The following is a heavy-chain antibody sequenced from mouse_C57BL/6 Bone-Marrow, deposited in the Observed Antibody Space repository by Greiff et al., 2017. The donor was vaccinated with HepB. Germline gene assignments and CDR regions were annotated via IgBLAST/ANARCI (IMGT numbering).Heavy chain of an antibody. D-gene: IGHD2-4*01. Sequence: VHLVESGAELVRPGASVTLSCKASGYTFTDYEIHWVKQTPVHGLEWIGAIDPETGGTAYNQKFKGKAILTADKSSSTAYMELRSLTSEDSAVYYCTRKEYDYDDYFDYWGQGTTLTVSS. CDR2: IDPETGGT. CDR3: TRKEYDYDDYFDY. J-gene: IGHJ2*01. V-gene: IGHV1-15*01. CDR1: GYTFTDYE.